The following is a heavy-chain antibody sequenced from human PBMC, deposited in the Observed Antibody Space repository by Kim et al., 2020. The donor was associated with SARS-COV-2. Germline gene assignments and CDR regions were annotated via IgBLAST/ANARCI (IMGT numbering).Heavy chain of an antibody. CDR3: AKDDYYGSGSYWVY. Sequence: ADDRKGRFTHSRENSKNTLYLQMNSLRAEDTAVYYCAKDDYYGSGSYWVYWGQGTLVTVSS. D-gene: IGHD3-10*01. J-gene: IGHJ4*02. V-gene: IGHV3-23*01.